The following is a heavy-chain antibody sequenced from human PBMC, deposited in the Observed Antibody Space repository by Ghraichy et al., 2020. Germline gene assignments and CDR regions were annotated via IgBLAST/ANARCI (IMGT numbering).Heavy chain of an antibody. Sequence: GGSLRLSCATSGFSFTNYGMHWVRQAPGKGLEWVALIWFDGISEYYADTVKGRFTISRDNSKNTLYLQMSSLRADDTAVYYCARSGTMTMITPYGMDVWGQGTTVTISS. J-gene: IGHJ6*02. CDR2: IWFDGISE. V-gene: IGHV3-33*01. CDR1: GFSFTNYG. CDR3: ARSGTMTMITPYGMDV. D-gene: IGHD3-16*01.